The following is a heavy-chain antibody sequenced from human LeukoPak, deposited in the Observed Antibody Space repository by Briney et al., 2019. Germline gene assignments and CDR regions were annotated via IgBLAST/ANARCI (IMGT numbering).Heavy chain of an antibody. V-gene: IGHV3-33*01. CDR1: GFTFSSYG. CDR3: AREPYNWNGGAYFDY. D-gene: IGHD1-1*01. CDR2: IWYDGSNK. Sequence: GRSLRLSCAASGFTFSSYGMHWVRQAPGKGLEWVAVIWYDGSNKYYADSVKGRFTISRDNSKNTLYLQMNSLRAEDTAVYYCAREPYNWNGGAYFDYWGQGTLVTVSS. J-gene: IGHJ4*02.